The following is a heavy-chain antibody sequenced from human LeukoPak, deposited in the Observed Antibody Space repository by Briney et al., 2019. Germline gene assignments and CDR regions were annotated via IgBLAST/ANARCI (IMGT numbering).Heavy chain of an antibody. D-gene: IGHD6-19*01. V-gene: IGHV4-4*07. CDR3: AGRDQITGWSFDY. J-gene: IGHJ4*02. CDR1: GGSISSYY. Sequence: SETLSLTCTVSGGSISSYYWSWIRQPAGKGLEWIGQIHTSGRTDYNPSLKSRVAMSVDTSKNQFSLELSSVAAADTALYYCAGRDQITGWSFDYWGQGALVTVSS. CDR2: IHTSGRT.